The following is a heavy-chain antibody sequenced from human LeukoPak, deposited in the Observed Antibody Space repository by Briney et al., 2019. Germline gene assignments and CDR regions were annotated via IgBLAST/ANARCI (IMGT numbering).Heavy chain of an antibody. CDR1: GYTFTSYY. D-gene: IGHD6-13*01. J-gene: IGHJ3*02. CDR2: INPSGGST. Sequence: GASVKVSCKASGYTFTSYYMHWVRQAPGQGLEWMGIINPSGGSTSYAQKFQGRVTMTRDTSTSTVYMELSSLRSEDTAVYNCAIRIAGDAFDIWGQGTMVTVSS. CDR3: AIRIAGDAFDI. V-gene: IGHV1-46*01.